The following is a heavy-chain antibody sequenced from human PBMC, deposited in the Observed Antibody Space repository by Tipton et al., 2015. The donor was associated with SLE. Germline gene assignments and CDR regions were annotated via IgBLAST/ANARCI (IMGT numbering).Heavy chain of an antibody. CDR3: ASLLTGDGRTD. V-gene: IGHV3-30*04. D-gene: IGHD7-27*01. Sequence: SLRLSCAASGFTFSSYAMHWVRQAPGKGLEWVAVKSYDGSNKYYADSVKGRFTISRDNSKNTLYLQMNSLRAEDTAVYYCASLLTGDGRTDWGQGTLVTVSS. CDR2: KSYDGSNK. CDR1: GFTFSSYA. J-gene: IGHJ4*02.